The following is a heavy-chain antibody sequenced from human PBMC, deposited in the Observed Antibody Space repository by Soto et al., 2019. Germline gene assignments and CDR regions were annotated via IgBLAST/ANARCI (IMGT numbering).Heavy chain of an antibody. CDR2: INHSGST. CDR3: ARGGRRPAVIVVVLAATGWIHP. V-gene: IGHV4-34*01. D-gene: IGHD2-15*01. Sequence: SETLSLTCAVYGGSFSGYYWSWIRQPPGKGLEWIGEINHSGSTNYNPSLKSRVTISVDTSKNQFSLKLSSVTAADTAVYYCARGGRRPAVIVVVLAATGWIHPPGQATLVTGSS. J-gene: IGHJ5*02. CDR1: GGSFSGYY.